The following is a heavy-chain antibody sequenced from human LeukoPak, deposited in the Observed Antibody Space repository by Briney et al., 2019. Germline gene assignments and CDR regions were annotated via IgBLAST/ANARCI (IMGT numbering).Heavy chain of an antibody. CDR1: GVTLSTYA. J-gene: IGHJ2*01. D-gene: IGHD3-10*01. V-gene: IGHV3-23*01. CDR2: ISSSGSGDNT. CDR3: AKVYKWFGESPGYFDL. Sequence: GGSLRLSCAASGVTLSTYAMSWARQAPGKGLEWVSGISSSGSGDNTYYADSVKGRFTISSDNSKNTLYLQMNSLRAEDTAVYYCAKVYKWFGESPGYFDLWGRGTLVTVSS.